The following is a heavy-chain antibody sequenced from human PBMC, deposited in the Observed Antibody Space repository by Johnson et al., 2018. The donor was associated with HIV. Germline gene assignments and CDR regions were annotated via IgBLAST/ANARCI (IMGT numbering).Heavy chain of an antibody. Sequence: VQLVESGGGLVQPGGSLRLSCAASGFTVSTNYMGWVRLAPGKGLEWVSYIERNSRTDYADSVKGRFTVSRDSSKNTLYLQMNSLRVEDTAVYYCARDFIAPELGYAFDIWGQGTMVTVSS. CDR2: IERNSRT. J-gene: IGHJ3*02. V-gene: IGHV3-66*01. CDR3: ARDFIAPELGYAFDI. CDR1: GFTVSTNY. D-gene: IGHD6-25*01.